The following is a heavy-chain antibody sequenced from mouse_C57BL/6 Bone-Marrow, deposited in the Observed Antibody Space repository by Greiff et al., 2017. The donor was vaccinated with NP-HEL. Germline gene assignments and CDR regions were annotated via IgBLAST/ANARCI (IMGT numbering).Heavy chain of an antibody. CDR2: INPSSGDT. J-gene: IGHJ1*03. CDR3: ARNVPDYCGSSYGYLYFDV. CDR1: GYTFTSYW. D-gene: IGHD1-1*01. V-gene: IGHV1-7*01. Sequence: VQLQQSGAELAKPGASVKLSCKASGYTFTSYWMHWVKQRPGQGLEWIGYINPSSGDTKYNQKFKDKATLTADKSSSTAYMQLSSLTSEDSAVYYCARNVPDYCGSSYGYLYFDVWGTGTTVTVSS.